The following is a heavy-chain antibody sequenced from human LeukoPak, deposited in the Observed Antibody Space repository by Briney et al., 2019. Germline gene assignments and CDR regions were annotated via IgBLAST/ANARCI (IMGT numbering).Heavy chain of an antibody. J-gene: IGHJ4*02. D-gene: IGHD4/OR15-4a*01. CDR1: GFTFSTYA. Sequence: GGSLRLSCAASGFTFSTYAMSWVRQAPGMGLEWVSSISASGGSTYYAVSVKGRFTISRDNSRNTLYLQMNSLRAEDTAVYYCAKDCAYGAHAFDYWGQGSLVTVSS. CDR2: ISASGGST. V-gene: IGHV3-23*01. CDR3: AKDCAYGAHAFDY.